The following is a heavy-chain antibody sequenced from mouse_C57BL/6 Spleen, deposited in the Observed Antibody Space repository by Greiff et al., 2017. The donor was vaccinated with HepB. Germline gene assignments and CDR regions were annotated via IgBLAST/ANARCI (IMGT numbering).Heavy chain of an antibody. J-gene: IGHJ4*01. CDR3: ARDGSSLGYYAMDD. Sequence: LVESGAELVRPGTSVKVSCKASGYAFTNYLIEWVKQRPGQGLEWIGVINPGSGGTHYNEKFKGKATLTADTSASTAYMQLSSLTSEDSAVYFCARDGSSLGYYAMDDWGQGTSVTVSS. V-gene: IGHV1-54*01. D-gene: IGHD1-1*01. CDR1: GYAFTNYL. CDR2: INPGSGGT.